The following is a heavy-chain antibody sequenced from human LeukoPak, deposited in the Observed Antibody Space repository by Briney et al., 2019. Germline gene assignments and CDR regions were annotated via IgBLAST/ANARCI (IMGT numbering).Heavy chain of an antibody. CDR2: FYYSGST. Sequence: PSETLSLTCTVSGGLVSSSSYYWGWIRQPPGKGLEWFESFYYSGSTYYTPSLKSRLTISVDTSKNQFSLKLSSVTAADTAVYYCARTAGVAVAGSRQYFDYWGQGTLVTVSS. D-gene: IGHD6-19*01. V-gene: IGHV4-39*01. CDR1: GGLVSSSSYY. J-gene: IGHJ4*02. CDR3: ARTAGVAVAGSRQYFDY.